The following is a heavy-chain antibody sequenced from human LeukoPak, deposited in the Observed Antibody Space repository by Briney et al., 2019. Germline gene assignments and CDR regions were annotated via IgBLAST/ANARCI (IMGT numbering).Heavy chain of an antibody. CDR2: IYYSGST. J-gene: IGHJ4*02. D-gene: IGHD5-12*01. CDR1: GGSIRSGDYY. V-gene: IGHV4-31*03. CDR3: ARDFSAYGHFDY. Sequence: PSQTLSLTCTVSGGSIRSGDYYWSWIRQHPGGGLGWIGYIYYSGSTYYNPSLKSRLTISVDTSKNQFSLKLSSVTAADTAVYYCARDFSAYGHFDYWGQGTLVTVSS.